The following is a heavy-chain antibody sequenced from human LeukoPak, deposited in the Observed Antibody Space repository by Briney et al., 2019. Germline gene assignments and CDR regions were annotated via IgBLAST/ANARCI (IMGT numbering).Heavy chain of an antibody. CDR2: IYYSGST. CDR1: GGSIGSGDYY. J-gene: IGHJ4*02. D-gene: IGHD4-17*01. V-gene: IGHV4-39*01. CDR3: ARHDYGDYGPFDC. Sequence: ASETLSLTCTVSGGSIGSGDYYWGWIRQPPGKGLEWFGTIYYSGSTYYNTSLKSRVTIFVDMSNNLFSLKLNSVTAADTAVYYCARHDYGDYGPFDCWGQGALVTVSS.